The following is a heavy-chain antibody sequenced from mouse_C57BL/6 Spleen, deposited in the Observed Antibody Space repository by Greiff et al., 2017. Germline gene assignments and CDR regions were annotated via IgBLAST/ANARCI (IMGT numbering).Heavy chain of an antibody. J-gene: IGHJ2*01. CDR2: IRSKSNNYAT. V-gene: IGHV10-1*01. CDR3: VREGGVVYFDY. CDR1: GFSFNTYA. D-gene: IGHD1-3*01. Sequence: EVPGVESGGGLVQPKGSLKLSCAASGFSFNTYAMNWVRQAPGKGLEWVARIRSKSNNYATYYADSVKDRFTISRDDSESMLYLQMNNLKTEDTAMYYCVREGGVVYFDYWGQGTTLTVSS.